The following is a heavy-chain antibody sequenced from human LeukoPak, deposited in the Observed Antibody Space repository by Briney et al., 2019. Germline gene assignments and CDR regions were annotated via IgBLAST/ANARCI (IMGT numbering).Heavy chain of an antibody. CDR2: ISSSSSYI. Sequence: GGSLRLSCAASGFTFSSYSMNWVRQAPGKGLEWVSSISSSSSYIYYADSVKGRFTISRDNAKNSLYLQMNSLIAEDTAVYYCARDFPDCSSTSCYTAGFDYWGQGTLVTVSS. J-gene: IGHJ4*02. CDR1: GFTFSSYS. V-gene: IGHV3-21*01. D-gene: IGHD2-2*02. CDR3: ARDFPDCSSTSCYTAGFDY.